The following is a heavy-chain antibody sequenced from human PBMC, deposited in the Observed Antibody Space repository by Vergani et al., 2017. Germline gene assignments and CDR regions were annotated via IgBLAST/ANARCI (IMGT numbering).Heavy chain of an antibody. V-gene: IGHV4-38-2*02. Sequence: QVQLQESGPGLVKPSETLSLTCTVSGYSISSGYYWGWIRQPPGKGLEWIGSIYHSGSTYYNPSLKSRVTISVDTSKNQFSLKLSSVTAADTAVYYCARHAPLGVPYYYYGRDFWGQGP. CDR3: ARHAPLGVPYYYYGRDF. CDR1: GYSISSGYY. CDR2: IYHSGST. D-gene: IGHD3-10*01. J-gene: IGHJ6*02.